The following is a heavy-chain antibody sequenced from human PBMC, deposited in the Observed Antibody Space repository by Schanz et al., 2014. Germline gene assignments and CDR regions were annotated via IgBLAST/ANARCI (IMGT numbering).Heavy chain of an antibody. CDR3: ARDTTWRLDL. V-gene: IGHV4-61*02. D-gene: IGHD1-1*01. CDR2: IYSRGSS. Sequence: QVQLQESGPGLVKPSQTLSLTCTVSGGSISSATYYWSWVRQPAGKGLEWIGRIYSRGSSTYNPSLKIRVTISRDTSNNQYSLMLTARTAAYTAVYYCARDTTWRLDLWGRGTLVTVSS. J-gene: IGHJ2*01. CDR1: GGSISSATYY.